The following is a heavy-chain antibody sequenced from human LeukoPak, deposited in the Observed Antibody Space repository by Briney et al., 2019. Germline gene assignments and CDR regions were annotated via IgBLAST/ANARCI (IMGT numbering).Heavy chain of an antibody. J-gene: IGHJ4*02. V-gene: IGHV4-34*01. D-gene: IGHD3-22*01. Sequence: SETLSLTCAVYGGSFSGYYWSWIRQPPGKGLEWIGEINHSGSTNYNPSLKSRVTISVDTSKNQFSLKLSSVTAADTAVYYCARRSKGRIYYDISGYYGVRYFDYWCQGTLVTVSS. CDR1: GGSFSGYY. CDR3: ARRSKGRIYYDISGYYGVRYFDY. CDR2: INHSGST.